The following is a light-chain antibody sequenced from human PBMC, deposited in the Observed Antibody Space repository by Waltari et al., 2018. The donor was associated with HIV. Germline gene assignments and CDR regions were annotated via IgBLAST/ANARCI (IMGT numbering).Light chain of an antibody. J-gene: IGLJ1*01. CDR2: DVN. V-gene: IGLV2-14*03. CDR1: SSAIGTYDY. CDR3: NSYTTTNSYI. Sequence: QSALTQPASVAGSPGHSITISCTGTSSAIGTYDYVSWFQHHPGRPPKLLISDVNNRPSGVSNRFSGSKSGNTASLTISGLRAEDEADYYCNSYTTTNSYIFGSGTKVTVL.